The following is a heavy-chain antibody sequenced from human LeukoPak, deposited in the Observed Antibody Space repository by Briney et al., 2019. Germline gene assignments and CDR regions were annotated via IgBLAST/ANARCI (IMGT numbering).Heavy chain of an antibody. Sequence: PSDTLSLTCTVSGGSISSGDYYWSWIRQPPGKGLEWIAYMYYSGSTYYNPSLKSRVTMSADTSKNQRSLKLSSVTAAETAVYYCARPYYYDSRIDPWGQGILVTVSS. CDR2: MYYSGST. D-gene: IGHD3-22*01. V-gene: IGHV4-30-4*02. CDR3: ARPYYYDSRIDP. CDR1: GGSISSGDYY. J-gene: IGHJ5*02.